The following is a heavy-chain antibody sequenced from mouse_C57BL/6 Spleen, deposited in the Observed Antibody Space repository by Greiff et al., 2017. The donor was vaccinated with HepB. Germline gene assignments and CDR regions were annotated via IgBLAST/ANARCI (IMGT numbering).Heavy chain of an antibody. CDR3: AREGNEWPHYYAMDY. Sequence: QVQLKQPGAELVKPGASVKLSCKASGYTFTSYWMHWVKQRPGRGLEWIGRIDPNSGGTKYNEKFKSKATLTVDKPSSTAYMQLSSLTSEDSAVYYCAREGNEWPHYYAMDYWGQGTSVTVSS. CDR1: GYTFTSYW. J-gene: IGHJ4*01. V-gene: IGHV1-72*01. CDR2: IDPNSGGT.